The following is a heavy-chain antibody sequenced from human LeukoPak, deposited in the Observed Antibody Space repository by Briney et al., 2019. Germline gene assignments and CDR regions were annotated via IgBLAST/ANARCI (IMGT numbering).Heavy chain of an antibody. CDR1: GFTFTSSA. CDR3: AAASVTTAPDFDY. J-gene: IGHJ4*02. D-gene: IGHD4-17*01. Sequence: SEKVSCKASGFTFTSSAVQWVRQARGQRLEWIGWIVVGSGNTNYAQKFQERVTITRDMSTSTAYMELSSLRSEDTAVYYCAAASVTTAPDFDYWGQGTLVTVSS. CDR2: IVVGSGNT. V-gene: IGHV1-58*01.